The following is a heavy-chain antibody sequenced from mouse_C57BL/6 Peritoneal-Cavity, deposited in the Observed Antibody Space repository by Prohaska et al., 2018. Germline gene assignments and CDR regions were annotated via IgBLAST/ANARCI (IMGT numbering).Heavy chain of an antibody. V-gene: IGHV1-26*01. J-gene: IGHJ4*01. CDR3: ASDGNLDDYAMDY. CDR1: GYTFTDYY. Sequence: PGASVKISCKASGYTFTDYYMNWVKQSHGKSLEWIGDINPNNGGTSYNQKFKGKATLTVEKSSSTAYMERRSLKSEESAVYYCASDGNLDDYAMDYWGQGTSVTVSS. CDR2: INPNNGGT. D-gene: IGHD2-1*01.